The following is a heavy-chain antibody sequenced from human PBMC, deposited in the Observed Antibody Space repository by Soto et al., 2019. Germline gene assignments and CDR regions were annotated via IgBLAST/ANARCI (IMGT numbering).Heavy chain of an antibody. CDR3: ARMRLPNWFDP. CDR2: IYYSGST. CDR1: GGSISSSSYY. Sequence: SETLSLTCTVSGGSISSSSYYWGWIRQPPGKGLEWIGSIYYSGSTYYNPSLKSRVTISVDTSKNQFSLKLSSVTAADTAVYYCARMRLPNWFDPWGQGTLVTVSS. J-gene: IGHJ5*02. V-gene: IGHV4-39*01. D-gene: IGHD3-16*01.